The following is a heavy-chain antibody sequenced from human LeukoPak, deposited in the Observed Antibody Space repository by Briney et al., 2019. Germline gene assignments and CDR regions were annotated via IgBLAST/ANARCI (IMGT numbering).Heavy chain of an antibody. D-gene: IGHD2-21*01. Sequence: GGSLRLSCAASGFTFSSYAKRWVRQAPGKGLEWVSGISGSGGTKYYADSVKGRFTISRDNSKNILYLQMNSLRAEDTAVYYCAKDRGGDFYDAFDIWGQGTLVTVSS. J-gene: IGHJ3*02. CDR1: GFTFSSYA. CDR3: AKDRGGDFYDAFDI. V-gene: IGHV3-23*01. CDR2: ISGSGGTK.